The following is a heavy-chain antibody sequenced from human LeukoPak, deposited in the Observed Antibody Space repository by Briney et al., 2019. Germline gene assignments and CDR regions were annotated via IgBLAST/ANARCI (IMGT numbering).Heavy chain of an antibody. CDR2: ISSSSYI. CDR3: ARARSYYYAFDI. J-gene: IGHJ3*02. Sequence: GSLRLSCAASGFTFSSYSMNWVRQAPGKGLEWVSSISSSSYIYYADSVKGRFTISRDNAKNSLYLQMNSLRAEDTAVYYCARARSYYYAFDIWGQGTMVTVSS. V-gene: IGHV3-21*01. CDR1: GFTFSSYS. D-gene: IGHD1-26*01.